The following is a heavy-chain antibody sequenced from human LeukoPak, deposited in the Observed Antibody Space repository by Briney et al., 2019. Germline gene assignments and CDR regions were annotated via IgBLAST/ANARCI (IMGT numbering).Heavy chain of an antibody. D-gene: IGHD3-10*01. J-gene: IGHJ6*03. V-gene: IGHV4-34*01. Sequence: SETLSLTCAVYGGSFSGYYWSWIRQPPGKGLEWIGEINHSGSTNYNPSLKSRVTISVDTSKNQFSLKLSSVTAADTAVYYCARGRGSGSYYTYYYYMDVWGKGTTVTVSS. CDR2: INHSGST. CDR3: ARGRGSGSYYTYYYYMDV. CDR1: GGSFSGYY.